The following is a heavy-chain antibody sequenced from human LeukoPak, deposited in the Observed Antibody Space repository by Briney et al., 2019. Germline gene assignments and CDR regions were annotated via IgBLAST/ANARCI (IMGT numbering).Heavy chain of an antibody. CDR1: GFTFSSYA. CDR2: ISGSGGST. J-gene: IGHJ3*02. Sequence: GGSLRLSCAASGFTFSSYAMSWVRQAPGKGLAWVSAISGSGGSTYYADSVKGRFTISRDNSKNTLYLQMNSLRAEDTAVYYCGRDVSSDFDIWGQGTMVTVSS. V-gene: IGHV3-23*01. CDR3: GRDVSSDFDI. D-gene: IGHD6-6*01.